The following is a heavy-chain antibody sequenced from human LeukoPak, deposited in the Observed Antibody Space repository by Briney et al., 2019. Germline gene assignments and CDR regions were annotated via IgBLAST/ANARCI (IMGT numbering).Heavy chain of an antibody. Sequence: SGGSLRLSCATSGFIFSHHGMNWVRQAPGKGLEWVSGIRADAVTTYYADSVKGRFIISRDNSKNTVYLQMNSLGAEDAAVYYCVKDDGWVQYANWGHGTLVTVSS. V-gene: IGHV3-23*01. CDR3: VKDDGWVQYAN. D-gene: IGHD5-24*01. CDR1: GFIFSHHG. CDR2: IRADAVTT. J-gene: IGHJ4*01.